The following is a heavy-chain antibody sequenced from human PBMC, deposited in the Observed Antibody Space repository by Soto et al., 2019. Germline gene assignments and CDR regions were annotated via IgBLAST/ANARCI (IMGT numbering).Heavy chain of an antibody. Sequence: PSETLSLTCAVSGDSISRGYHWAWIRQPPGKGLEWVASIYHSGTTYYNPSLNGRVTISIDMSKKQFSLKLTSLTSADTAVYYCARDFYDSVGYTWFDSWSQGTLVTVSS. CDR3: ARDFYDSVGYTWFDS. D-gene: IGHD3-22*01. J-gene: IGHJ5*01. V-gene: IGHV4-38-2*02. CDR2: IYHSGTT. CDR1: GDSISRGYH.